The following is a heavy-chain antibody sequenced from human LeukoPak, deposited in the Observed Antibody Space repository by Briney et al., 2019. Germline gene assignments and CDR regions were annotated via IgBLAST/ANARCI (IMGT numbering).Heavy chain of an antibody. CDR1: GYTFTGYY. V-gene: IGHV1-2*04. Sequence: ASVKVSCKASGYTFTGYYMHWVRQAPGQGLEWMGWINPNSGGTNYAQKFQGWVTMTRDTSISTAYMELSRLRSDDTAVYYCARGGVAAAGHYYYYGMDVWGQGTTVTVSS. J-gene: IGHJ6*02. CDR2: INPNSGGT. CDR3: ARGGVAAAGHYYYYGMDV. D-gene: IGHD6-13*01.